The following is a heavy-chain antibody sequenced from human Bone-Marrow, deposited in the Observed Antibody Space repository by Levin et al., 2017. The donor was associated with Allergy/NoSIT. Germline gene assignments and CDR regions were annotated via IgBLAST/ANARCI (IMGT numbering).Heavy chain of an antibody. CDR3: VRDWKVSAAFGSSYDY. J-gene: IGHJ4*02. Sequence: ASVKVSCKASGFTFTNYALHWVRQAPGQRLEWMGWINAGNSNTGYSQKFQGRVTITRDTSANTVYMELSSLRSQDTAVYFCVRDWKVSAAFGSSYDYWGQGTLVTVSS. V-gene: IGHV1-3*01. CDR1: GFTFTNYA. D-gene: IGHD6-13*01. CDR2: INAGNSNT.